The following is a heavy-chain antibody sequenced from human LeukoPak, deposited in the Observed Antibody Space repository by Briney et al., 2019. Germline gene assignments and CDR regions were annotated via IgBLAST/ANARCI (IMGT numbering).Heavy chain of an antibody. Sequence: SETLSLTCAVYGGSFSGYYWSWIRQPPGKGLEWIGEINHSGSTNYNPSLKSRVTISVDTSKNQFPLKLSSVTAADTAVYYCASLDCSSTSCYHFDYWGQGTLVTVSS. D-gene: IGHD2-2*01. CDR2: INHSGST. CDR1: GGSFSGYY. J-gene: IGHJ4*02. V-gene: IGHV4-34*01. CDR3: ASLDCSSTSCYHFDY.